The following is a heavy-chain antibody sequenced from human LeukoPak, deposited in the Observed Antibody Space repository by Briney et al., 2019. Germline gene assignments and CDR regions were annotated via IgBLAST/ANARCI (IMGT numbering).Heavy chain of an antibody. CDR1: GGSIRSYF. CDR2: MYYSGNT. Sequence: SETLSLTCTLSGGSIRSYFWSWIRQPPGKGLEWIGYMYYSGNTNYNPSLKSRVTMSVDTSKTQSSLKLNSVTAADTAMYYCAGSLGITMVRGVIVDAFDIWGQGTMVVVSS. D-gene: IGHD3-10*01. V-gene: IGHV4-59*01. CDR3: AGSLGITMVRGVIVDAFDI. J-gene: IGHJ3*02.